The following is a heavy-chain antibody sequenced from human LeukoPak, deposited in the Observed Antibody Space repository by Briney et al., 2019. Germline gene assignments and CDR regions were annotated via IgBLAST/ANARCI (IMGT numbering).Heavy chain of an antibody. V-gene: IGHV3-21*01. CDR2: ISSSSYI. Sequence: GGSLRLSCAASGFTFSSYSMNWVRQAPGEGLEWVSSISSSSYIYYADSVKGRFTISRDNAKNSLYLQMNSLRAEDTAVYYCARGMTTVHYNWFDPWGQGTLVTVSS. CDR3: ARGMTTVHYNWFDP. CDR1: GFTFSSYS. J-gene: IGHJ5*02. D-gene: IGHD1-14*01.